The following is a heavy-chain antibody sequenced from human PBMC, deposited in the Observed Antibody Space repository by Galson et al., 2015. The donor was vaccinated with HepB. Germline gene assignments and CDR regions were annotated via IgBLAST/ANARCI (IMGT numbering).Heavy chain of an antibody. V-gene: IGHV3-23*01. J-gene: IGHJ4*02. CDR2: ISDSGGST. CDR1: GFSFSNYA. CDR3: AKDQARYYGSGTAARFDY. Sequence: SLRLSCAASGFSFSNYAMNWVRQAPGKGLEWVSSISDSGGSTHSADSVKGRFTISRDNSMNTLYLQMNSLRAEDTAVYYCAKDQARYYGSGTAARFDYWGQGTPVTVSS. D-gene: IGHD3-10*01.